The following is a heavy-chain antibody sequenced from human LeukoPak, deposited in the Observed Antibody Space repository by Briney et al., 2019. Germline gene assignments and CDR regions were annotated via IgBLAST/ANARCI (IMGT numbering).Heavy chain of an antibody. V-gene: IGHV7-4-1*02. CDR1: GYTFTKYV. CDR3: AISGFWTDHPAFDI. J-gene: IGHJ3*02. D-gene: IGHD3/OR15-3a*01. CDR2: INTKTGNP. Sequence: GASVKVSRKASGYTFTKYVMNWVRQAPGQGLEWLGWINTKTGNPTYAQGFTGRFVFSVDTSVTTTYLQISSLKHDDAAMYYCAISGFWTDHPAFDIWGQGTMVTVSS.